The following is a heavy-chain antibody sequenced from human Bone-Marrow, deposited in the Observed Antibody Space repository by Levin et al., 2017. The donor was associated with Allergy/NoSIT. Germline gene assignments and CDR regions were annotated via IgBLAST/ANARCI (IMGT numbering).Heavy chain of an antibody. CDR3: ARGLRTVDY. V-gene: IGHV7-4-1*02. Sequence: EASVKVSCKTSGYTFTSYGLNWVRQAPGQGLELMGRMNTATGNPTYAQDFTGRIVFSLDTSVRTTYLQINNLKPEDTAVYYCARGLRTVDYWGQGTLVTVSP. D-gene: IGHD1-14*01. CDR1: GYTFTSYG. CDR2: MNTATGNP. J-gene: IGHJ4*02.